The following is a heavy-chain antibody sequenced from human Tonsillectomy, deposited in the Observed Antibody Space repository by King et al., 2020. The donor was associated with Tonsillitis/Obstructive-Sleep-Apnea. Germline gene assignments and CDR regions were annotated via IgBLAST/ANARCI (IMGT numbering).Heavy chain of an antibody. CDR3: ARDDVVARYIYS. Sequence: QLVRSGAEVKKPGASVKGSCKTSGYTFTRYYIHWVRQARGQGLEWVGIVNPSTGIASYAQQFQGGLTITRDTSTSTVYMELSRLRSEDTAVYYCARDDVVARYIYSWGQGTLVTVSS. CDR1: GYTFTRYY. J-gene: IGHJ4*02. D-gene: IGHD5-12*01. V-gene: IGHV1-46*01. CDR2: VNPSTGIA.